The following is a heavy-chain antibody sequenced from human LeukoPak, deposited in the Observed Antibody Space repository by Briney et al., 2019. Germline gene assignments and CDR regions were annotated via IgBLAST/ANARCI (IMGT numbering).Heavy chain of an antibody. Sequence: GGSLRLSCVASGFTFNTYWIHWVRQGPGKGLVWVSLTNPDGTTTTYANSVKGRFTVSRDNARNTLYLQMNSLRGEDAAVYYCARGLAGAYRIVDVWGQGTTVTVS. CDR1: GFTFNTYW. D-gene: IGHD6-19*01. V-gene: IGHV3-74*01. CDR2: TNPDGTTT. J-gene: IGHJ6*02. CDR3: ARGLAGAYRIVDV.